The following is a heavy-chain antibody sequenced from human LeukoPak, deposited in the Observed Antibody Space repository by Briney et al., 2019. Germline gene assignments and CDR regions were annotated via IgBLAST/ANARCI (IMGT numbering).Heavy chain of an antibody. Sequence: PGGSLRLSCAASGFTFTSYWMSWVRQAPGKGPEWVSAISGSGGSTYYADSVKGRFTISRDNSKNTLYLQMNSLRAEDTAVYYCAKVRIQLWSYYFDYWGQGTLVTVSS. V-gene: IGHV3-23*01. CDR1: GFTFTSYW. D-gene: IGHD5-18*01. J-gene: IGHJ4*02. CDR2: ISGSGGST. CDR3: AKVRIQLWSYYFDY.